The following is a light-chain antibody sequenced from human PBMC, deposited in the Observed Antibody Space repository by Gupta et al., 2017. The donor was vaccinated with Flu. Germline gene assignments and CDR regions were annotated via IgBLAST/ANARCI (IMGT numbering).Light chain of an antibody. CDR3: SSYAGSNNYV. Sequence: SALTQPPSAPGPPGQSVTIPCTGTSSDVGGYNYVSWYQQHPGKAPKLMIYEVSKRPAGVPDRFSGSKSGNTASLTVSGLQAEEEADYYCSSYAGSNNYVFGTGTKVTVL. CDR2: EVS. J-gene: IGLJ1*01. V-gene: IGLV2-8*01. CDR1: SSDVGGYNY.